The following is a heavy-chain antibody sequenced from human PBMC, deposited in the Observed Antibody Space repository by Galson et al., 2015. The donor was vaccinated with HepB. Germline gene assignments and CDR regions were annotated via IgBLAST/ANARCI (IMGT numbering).Heavy chain of an antibody. D-gene: IGHD3/OR15-3a*01. Sequence: SLRLSCAASGFTFSSYSMNWVRQAPGKGLEWVAVISYDGNHKYHADSVKGRFTISRDNSKNTLWLQMNSLRADDTAVYYCAKGRSAVIFNDAFDIWGQGTTVTVSS. CDR1: GFTFSSYS. CDR3: AKGRSAVIFNDAFDI. J-gene: IGHJ3*02. CDR2: ISYDGNHK. V-gene: IGHV3-30*18.